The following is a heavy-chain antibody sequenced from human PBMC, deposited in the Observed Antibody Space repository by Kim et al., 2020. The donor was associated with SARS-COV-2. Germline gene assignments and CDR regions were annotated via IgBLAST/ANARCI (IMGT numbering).Heavy chain of an antibody. D-gene: IGHD2-8*01. CDR3: ARGMVVLMVYAISGSRGWFDP. V-gene: IGHV4-34*01. CDR2: INHSGST. J-gene: IGHJ5*02. Sequence: SETLSLTCAVYGGSFSGYYWSWIRQPPGKGLEWIGEINHSGSTNYNPSLKSRVTISVDTSKNQFSLKLSSVTAADTAVYYCARGMVVLMVYAISGSRGWFDPWGQGTLVTVSS. CDR1: GGSFSGYY.